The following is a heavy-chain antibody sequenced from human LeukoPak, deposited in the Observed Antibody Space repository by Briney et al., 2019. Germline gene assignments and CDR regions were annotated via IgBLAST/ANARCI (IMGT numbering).Heavy chain of an antibody. V-gene: IGHV4-34*01. CDR1: GGSFSGYY. D-gene: IGHD2-15*01. CDR3: ARVGSGGALYYFDY. Sequence: SETLSLTCAVYGGSFSGYYWSWIRQPPGKGLEWIGEINHSGSTNYNPSLKSRVTISVDTSKNQFSLKLSSVTAADTAVYYCARVGSGGALYYFDYWGQGTLVTVSS. CDR2: INHSGST. J-gene: IGHJ4*02.